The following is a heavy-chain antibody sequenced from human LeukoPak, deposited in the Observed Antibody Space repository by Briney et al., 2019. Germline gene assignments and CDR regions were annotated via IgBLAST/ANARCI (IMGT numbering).Heavy chain of an antibody. V-gene: IGHV3-33*01. Sequence: GGSLRLSCAASGFTFSSYGMHWVRQAPGKGLEWVAVIWYDGSNKYYADSVKGRFTISRDNSKNTLYLQMNSLRAEDTAVYYRARGGYSYGHRADYWGQGTLVTVSS. J-gene: IGHJ4*02. CDR1: GFTFSSYG. CDR2: IWYDGSNK. CDR3: ARGGYSYGHRADY. D-gene: IGHD5-18*01.